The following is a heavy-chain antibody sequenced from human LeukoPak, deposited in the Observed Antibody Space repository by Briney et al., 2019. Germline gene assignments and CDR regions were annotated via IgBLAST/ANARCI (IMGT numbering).Heavy chain of an antibody. V-gene: IGHV3-23*01. CDR2: ISASGDDT. CDR3: ASSGRGHYYFDY. D-gene: IGHD3-10*01. CDR1: GFTFSNHA. Sequence: GGALRLSCAASGFTFSNHAMTWVRQAPGKGLEWVAAISASGDDTFYADSVKGRFTISRDNFKNTLYLQMNSLRGEDTAVYYCASSGRGHYYFDYWGQGALVTVSS. J-gene: IGHJ4*02.